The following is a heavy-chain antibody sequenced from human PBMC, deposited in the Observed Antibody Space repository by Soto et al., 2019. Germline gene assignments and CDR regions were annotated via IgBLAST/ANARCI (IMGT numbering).Heavy chain of an antibody. CDR2: ISYDGSNK. CDR3: ARDRGEGYYDSSGYDAFDI. J-gene: IGHJ3*02. CDR1: GFTFSSYA. D-gene: IGHD3-22*01. Sequence: QVQLVESGGGVVQPGRSLRLSCAASGFTFSSYAMHWVRQAPGKGLEWVAVISYDGSNKYYADSVKGRFTISRDNSKNTLYLQMNSLRAEDTAVYYCARDRGEGYYDSSGYDAFDIWGQGTMVTVSS. V-gene: IGHV3-30-3*01.